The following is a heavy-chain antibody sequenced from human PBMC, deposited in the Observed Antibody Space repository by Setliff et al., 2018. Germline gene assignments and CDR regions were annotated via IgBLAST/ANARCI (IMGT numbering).Heavy chain of an antibody. D-gene: IGHD3-3*01. V-gene: IGHV1-2*06. J-gene: IGHJ6*03. Sequence: ASVKVSCKASGYTFTGYYMHWVRQAPGQGLEWMGRINPNSGGTNYAQKFRGRVTMTRDTSISTAYMELSRLRSDDTAVYYCARDYFYGNYYYYMDVWGKGTTVTVSS. CDR3: ARDYFYGNYYYYMDV. CDR1: GYTFTGYY. CDR2: INPNSGGT.